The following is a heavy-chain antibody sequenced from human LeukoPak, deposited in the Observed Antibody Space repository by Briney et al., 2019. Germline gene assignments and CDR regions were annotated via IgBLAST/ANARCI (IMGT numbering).Heavy chain of an antibody. CDR1: GGSFSGYY. CDR3: ARGPIPTVTIGNGMDV. CDR2: INHSGST. V-gene: IGHV4-34*01. D-gene: IGHD4-17*01. Sequence: PSETLSLTCAVYGGSFSGYYWSWIRQPPGKGLEWIGEINHSGSTNYNPSLKSRVTISVDTSKNQFSLKLSSVTAADTAVYYCARGPIPTVTIGNGMDVWGQGTTVTVSS. J-gene: IGHJ6*02.